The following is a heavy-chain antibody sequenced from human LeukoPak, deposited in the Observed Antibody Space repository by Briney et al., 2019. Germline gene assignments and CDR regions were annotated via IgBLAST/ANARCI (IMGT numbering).Heavy chain of an antibody. CDR3: AKDLSSTWSAEYFQH. Sequence: GGSLRLSCAASKFAFSSYAMSWVRQAPGKGLEWVSAISGGGGNTYYADSVKGRFTISRDNSKNTLYLQMNSLRADDTAVYYCAKDLSSTWSAEYFQHWGQGTLVTVSS. J-gene: IGHJ1*01. V-gene: IGHV3-23*01. CDR2: ISGGGGNT. D-gene: IGHD6-13*01. CDR1: KFAFSSYA.